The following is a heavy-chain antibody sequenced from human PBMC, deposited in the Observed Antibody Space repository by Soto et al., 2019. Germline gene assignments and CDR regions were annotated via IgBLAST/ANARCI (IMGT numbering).Heavy chain of an antibody. V-gene: IGHV4-39*01. CDR3: ASHRTDGVVIMFLFDY. Sequence: SETLSLTCTVSGGSISSSSYYWGWIRQPPGKGLEWIGSIYYSGSTYYNPSLKSRVTISVDTSKNQFSLKLSSVTAADTAVYYCASHRTDGVVIMFLFDYWGQGTLVTVSS. CDR1: GGSISSSSYY. D-gene: IGHD3-3*01. J-gene: IGHJ4*02. CDR2: IYYSGST.